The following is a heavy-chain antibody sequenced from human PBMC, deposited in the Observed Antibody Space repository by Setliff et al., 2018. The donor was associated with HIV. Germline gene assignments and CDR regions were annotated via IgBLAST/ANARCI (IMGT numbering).Heavy chain of an antibody. CDR1: GGSISSSSDY. CDR3: AREYCSAGSCYSGR. V-gene: IGHV4-39*02. J-gene: IGHJ4*02. Sequence: SETLSLTCTVSGGSISSSSDYWGWIRQPPGKGLEWIGYIYYSGSTYYNPSLKSRITISVDTSKNQFSLKLSSVTAADTAVYYRAREYCSAGSCYSGRWGQGMLVTVS. CDR2: IYYSGST. D-gene: IGHD2-15*01.